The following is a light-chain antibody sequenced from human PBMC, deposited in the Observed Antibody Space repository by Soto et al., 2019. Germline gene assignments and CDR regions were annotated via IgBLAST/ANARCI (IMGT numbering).Light chain of an antibody. CDR3: QQYGNSPWT. Sequence: EVVLTQSPGTLALSRGERATLSCRASQSVSSSYLAWYQHRPGQAPRLLIFGASSRAPGIPDRFSGTGSGTDFTLTISRLEPEDFAVYYCQQYGNSPWTFGQGTKVEIK. J-gene: IGKJ1*01. CDR2: GAS. CDR1: QSVSSSY. V-gene: IGKV3-20*01.